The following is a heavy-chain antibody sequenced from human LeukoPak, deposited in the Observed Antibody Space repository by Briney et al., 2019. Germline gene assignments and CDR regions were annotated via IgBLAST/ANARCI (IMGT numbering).Heavy chain of an antibody. Sequence: GGSLRLSCAASGFTVSSNYMSWVRQALGKGLEWVSVIYSGGSTYYADSVKGRFTISRDNSKNTLYLQMNSLRAEDTAVYYCAKEVGYSSSPGYFDYWGQGTLVTVSS. CDR3: AKEVGYSSSPGYFDY. D-gene: IGHD6-6*01. J-gene: IGHJ4*02. V-gene: IGHV3-53*01. CDR1: GFTVSSNY. CDR2: IYSGGST.